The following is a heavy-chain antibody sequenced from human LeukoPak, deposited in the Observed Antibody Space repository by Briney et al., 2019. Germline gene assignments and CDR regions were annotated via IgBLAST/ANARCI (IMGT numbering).Heavy chain of an antibody. CDR2: IWYDGSNK. V-gene: IGHV3-33*01. CDR3: APKPRITMVRGVISTYPLIDY. Sequence: GGSLRLSRAASGFTFSSYGMHWVRQAPGKGLEWVAVIWYDGSNKYYADSVKGRFTISRDNSKNTLYLQMNSLRAEDTAVYYCAPKPRITMVRGVISTYPLIDYWGQGTLVTVSS. J-gene: IGHJ4*02. D-gene: IGHD3-10*01. CDR1: GFTFSSYG.